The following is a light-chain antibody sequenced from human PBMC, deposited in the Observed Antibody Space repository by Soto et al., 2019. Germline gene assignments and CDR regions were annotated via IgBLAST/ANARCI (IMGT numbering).Light chain of an antibody. V-gene: IGKV1-5*01. CDR3: QQYSTYTPRT. J-gene: IGKJ1*01. CDR1: QNINTW. CDR2: DAS. Sequence: DIQMTQSPSTLSASVGDRVTITCRASQNINTWLAWYQQKPGKAPKFLIYDASSLENGVPSRFSGSGSGTEFTLTISSLQPDDFATYYCQQYSTYTPRTFGQGTKV.